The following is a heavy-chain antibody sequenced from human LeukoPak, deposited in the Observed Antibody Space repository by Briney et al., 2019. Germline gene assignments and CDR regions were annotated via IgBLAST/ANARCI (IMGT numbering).Heavy chain of an antibody. CDR3: AKSVLYGSGSYFVEPYYYYMDV. CDR1: GFTFISYG. D-gene: IGHD3-10*01. Sequence: GGSLRLSCAASGFTFISYGMHWVRQAPGKGLEWVAVIWYDGSNKYYADSVKGRFTISRDNSKNTLYLQMNSLRAEDTAVYYCAKSVLYGSGSYFVEPYYYYMDVWGKGTTVTVSS. CDR2: IWYDGSNK. J-gene: IGHJ6*03. V-gene: IGHV3-33*06.